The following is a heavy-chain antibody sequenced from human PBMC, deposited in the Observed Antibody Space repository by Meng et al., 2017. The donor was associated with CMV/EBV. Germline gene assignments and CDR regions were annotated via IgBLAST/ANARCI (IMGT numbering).Heavy chain of an antibody. Sequence: ASVKVSCKASGYTFTSYDINWVRQATGHGLEWMGWMNPNSGNTGYAQKFQGRVTMTRNTSISTAYMELSSLRSEDTAVYYCARGPRAAAVGRGWGQGTLVTVSS. V-gene: IGHV1-8*01. J-gene: IGHJ4*02. CDR2: MNPNSGNT. CDR3: ARGPRAAAVGRG. CDR1: GYTFTSYD. D-gene: IGHD6-13*01.